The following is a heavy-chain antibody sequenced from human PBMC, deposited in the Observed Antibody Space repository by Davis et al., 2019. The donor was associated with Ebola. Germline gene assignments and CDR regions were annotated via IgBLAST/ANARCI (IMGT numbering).Heavy chain of an antibody. Sequence: MPSETLSLTCTVSGGSISSYYWSWIRQPPGKGLEWIGYIHDSGSTNYNPSLKSRLTISVDTSKNQFSLKLSSVTAADTAVYYCARGYSSWFDPWGQGTLVTVSS. CDR3: ARGYSSWFDP. D-gene: IGHD5-18*01. CDR1: GGSISSYY. CDR2: IHDSGST. V-gene: IGHV4-59*12. J-gene: IGHJ5*02.